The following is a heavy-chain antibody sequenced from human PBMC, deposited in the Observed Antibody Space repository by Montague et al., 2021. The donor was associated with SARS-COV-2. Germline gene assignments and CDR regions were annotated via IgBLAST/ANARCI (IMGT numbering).Heavy chain of an antibody. D-gene: IGHD1-26*01. CDR1: GGSISSSSYY. CDR3: ARLRRGTYYVSFDP. Sequence: SETLSLTCTVSGGSISSSSYYWGWIRQPPGKGLEWIGSIYYSWSTDYNPSLKSRVTMSIDTSKNQFSLSLTSVTAAYSAVYYCARLRRGTYYVSFDPWGQGTLVSVSS. J-gene: IGHJ5*02. V-gene: IGHV4-39*07. CDR2: IYYSWST.